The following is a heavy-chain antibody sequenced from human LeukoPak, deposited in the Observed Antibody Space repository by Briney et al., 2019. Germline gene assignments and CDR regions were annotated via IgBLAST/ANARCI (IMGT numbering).Heavy chain of an antibody. D-gene: IGHD3-22*01. CDR3: ARVGDYYDSSGYYFNYYYYYYMDV. CDR1: GFTFSRYT. Sequence: GGSLRLSCSASGFTFSRYTLHWVRQAPGKGLEWVAVTSYDGSNKYYADSVKGRFTISRDNSKNTLYLQMNSLRAEDTAVYYCARVGDYYDSSGYYFNYYYYYYMDVWGKGTTVTVSS. V-gene: IGHV3-30-3*01. J-gene: IGHJ6*03. CDR2: TSYDGSNK.